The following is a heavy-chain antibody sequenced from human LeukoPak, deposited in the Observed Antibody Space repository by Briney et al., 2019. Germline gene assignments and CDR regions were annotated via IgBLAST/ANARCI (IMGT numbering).Heavy chain of an antibody. CDR3: ARQEVYSSGYFLNFDY. D-gene: IGHD3-22*01. J-gene: IGHJ4*02. V-gene: IGHV1-18*01. Sequence: ASVKVSCKASGYTFTTYGISWVRQAPGQGLEWMGWISVYSGNTNYAQKLQGRVTMTTDTSTSTAYMELRSLRSDDTPVYYCARQEVYSSGYFLNFDYWGQGTLVTVSS. CDR2: ISVYSGNT. CDR1: GYTFTTYG.